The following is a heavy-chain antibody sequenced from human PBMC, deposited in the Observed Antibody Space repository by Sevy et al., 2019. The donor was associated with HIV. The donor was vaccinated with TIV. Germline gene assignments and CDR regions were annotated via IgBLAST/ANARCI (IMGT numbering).Heavy chain of an antibody. Sequence: GGSLRLSCAASGFTFSSYGMHWVRQAPGKGLEWVAVIWYDGSNKYYANSVKGRFTISRDNSKNTLYLQMNRLRAEDTAVYYCARDSLGGIYCGGDCPYYYGMDVWGQGTTVTVSS. CDR2: IWYDGSNK. CDR3: ARDSLGGIYCGGDCPYYYGMDV. V-gene: IGHV3-33*01. J-gene: IGHJ6*02. CDR1: GFTFSSYG. D-gene: IGHD2-21*02.